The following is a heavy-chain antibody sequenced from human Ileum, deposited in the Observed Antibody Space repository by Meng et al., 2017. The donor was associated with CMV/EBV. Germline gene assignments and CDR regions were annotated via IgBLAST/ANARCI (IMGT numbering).Heavy chain of an antibody. CDR2: IRGDGIEI. CDR1: GFTFNSFH. D-gene: IGHD3-10*01. V-gene: IGHV3-7*01. Sequence: GGSLRLSCAASGFTFNSFHMSWVRQAPGKGLEWVASIRGDGIEINYADSVKGRFTISRDNAKSSLYLQMNSLRVEDTAMYYCVRGRVANPDWGQGTLVTVSS. J-gene: IGHJ4*02. CDR3: VRGRVANPD.